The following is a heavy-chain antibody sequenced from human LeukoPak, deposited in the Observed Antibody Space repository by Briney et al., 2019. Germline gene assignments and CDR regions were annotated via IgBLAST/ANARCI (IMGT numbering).Heavy chain of an antibody. Sequence: SETLSLTCTVSGGSISSYYWSWIRQPPGKGLEWIGYIYYSGSTNYNPSLKSRVTISVDTSKNQFSLKLSSVTAADAAVYYCARVVTMVRGGYFDYWGQGTLVTVSS. V-gene: IGHV4-59*01. D-gene: IGHD3-10*01. CDR2: IYYSGST. J-gene: IGHJ4*02. CDR3: ARVVTMVRGGYFDY. CDR1: GGSISSYY.